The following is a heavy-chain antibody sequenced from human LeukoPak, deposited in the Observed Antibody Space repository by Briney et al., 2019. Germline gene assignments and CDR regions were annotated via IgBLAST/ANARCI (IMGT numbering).Heavy chain of an antibody. D-gene: IGHD6-19*01. Sequence: SQTLSLTCTVSGGSISSGGYYWSWIRQHPGKGLEWIGYIYYSGSTYYNPSLKSRVTISVDTSKNQFSLKLSSVTAADTAVYYCARESAFSGSYYFDYWGQGTLVTVSS. CDR1: GGSISSGGYY. CDR3: ARESAFSGSYYFDY. V-gene: IGHV4-31*03. CDR2: IYYSGST. J-gene: IGHJ4*02.